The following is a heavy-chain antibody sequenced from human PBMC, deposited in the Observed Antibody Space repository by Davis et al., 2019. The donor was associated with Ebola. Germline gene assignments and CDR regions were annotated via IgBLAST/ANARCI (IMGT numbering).Heavy chain of an antibody. CDR1: GFTFSSYA. J-gene: IGHJ4*02. CDR2: ISSNGGST. V-gene: IGHV3-64*01. Sequence: GESLKISCAASGFTFSSYAMHWVRQAPGKGLEYVSAISSNGGSTYYANSVKGRFTISRDNSKNTLYLQMGSLRAEDMAVYYCARVGYSYGCDYWGQGTLVTVSS. CDR3: ARVGYSYGCDY. D-gene: IGHD5-18*01.